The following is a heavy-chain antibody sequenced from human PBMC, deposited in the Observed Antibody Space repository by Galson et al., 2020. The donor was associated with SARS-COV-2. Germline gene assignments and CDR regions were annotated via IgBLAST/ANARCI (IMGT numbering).Heavy chain of an antibody. V-gene: IGHV3-9*01. CDR2: ISWNSGSI. CDR1: GFTFDDYA. CDR3: AKAREWDDGSGSYYFDY. Sequence: GGSLRLSCAASGFTFDDYAMHWVRQAPGKGLEWVSGISWNSGSIGYADSVKGRFTISRDNAKNSLYLQMNSLRAEDTALYYCAKAREWDDGSGSYYFDYWGQGTLVTVSS. J-gene: IGHJ4*02. D-gene: IGHD3-10*01.